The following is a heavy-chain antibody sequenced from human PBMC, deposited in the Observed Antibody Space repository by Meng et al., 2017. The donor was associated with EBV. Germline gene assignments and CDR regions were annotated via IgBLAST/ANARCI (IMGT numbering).Heavy chain of an antibody. CDR1: GGSVNNESYY. Sequence: QVRLQESGPGLVKPSEXLSLTCTVSGGSVNNESYYWGWIRQPPGKGLEYIGYIYYTGSTNYNSSLKSRVTISLDKSKNQFSLKLTSLTAADTAIYYCARGDYTNYPRWFDTWGQGTLVTVSS. CDR2: IYYTGST. J-gene: IGHJ5*02. CDR3: ARGDYTNYPRWFDT. V-gene: IGHV4-61*01. D-gene: IGHD4-11*01.